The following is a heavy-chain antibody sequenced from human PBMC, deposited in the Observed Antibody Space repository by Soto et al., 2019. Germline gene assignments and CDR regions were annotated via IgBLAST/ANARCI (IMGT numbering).Heavy chain of an antibody. CDR3: ARAHDSSGYYVPDVMLISP. V-gene: IGHV1-18*01. D-gene: IGHD3-22*01. Sequence: ASVKVSCKASGYTFTSYGISWVRQAPGQGLEWMGWISAYNGNTNYAQKLQGRVTMTTDTSTSTAYMELGSLRSDDTAVYYCARAHDSSGYYVPDVMLISPWGQGTLVTVSS. CDR1: GYTFTSYG. CDR2: ISAYNGNT. J-gene: IGHJ5*02.